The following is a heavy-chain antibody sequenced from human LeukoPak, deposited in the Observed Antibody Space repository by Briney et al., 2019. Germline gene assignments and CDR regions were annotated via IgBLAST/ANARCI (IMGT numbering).Heavy chain of an antibody. CDR1: GGSISSYY. CDR3: ARHSSSWYEGPHYYYGTDV. V-gene: IGHV4-59*08. J-gene: IGHJ6*02. CDR2: IYYSGST. D-gene: IGHD6-13*01. Sequence: SETLSLTCTVSGGSISSYYWSWIRQPPGKGLEWIGYIYYSGSTNYNPSLKSRVTISVDTSKNQFSLKLSSVTAADTAVYYCARHSSSWYEGPHYYYGTDVWGQGTTVTVSS.